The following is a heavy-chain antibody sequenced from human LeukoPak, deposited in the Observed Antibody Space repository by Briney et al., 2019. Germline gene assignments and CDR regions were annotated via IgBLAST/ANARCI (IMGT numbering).Heavy chain of an antibody. CDR3: SRGGNRITMIVVVMKTYSVDY. V-gene: IGHV4-34*01. Sequence: SETLSLTCAVYGGSFSGYYWSWIRQPPGKGREGRGETNHSGSTNYNPSLKRRVTISVDTSNKQSSLKLSPVTAADTAVYYCSRGGNRITMIVVVMKTYSVDYWGQGTLVTVSS. CDR1: GGSFSGYY. D-gene: IGHD3-22*01. CDR2: TNHSGST. J-gene: IGHJ4*02.